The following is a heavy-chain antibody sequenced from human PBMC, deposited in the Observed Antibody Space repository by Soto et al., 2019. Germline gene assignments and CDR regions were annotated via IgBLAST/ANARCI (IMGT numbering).Heavy chain of an antibody. CDR2: INHSGST. J-gene: IGHJ6*02. V-gene: IGHV4-34*01. CDR1: GGSFSGYY. D-gene: IGHD6-13*01. Sequence: SETLSLTCAVYGGSFSGYYWSWIRQPPGKGLEWIGEINHSGSTNYNPSLKSRVTISVDTSKNQFSLKLSSVTAADTAVYYCARGFSSSWFPLYGMDVWGQGTTVTVSS. CDR3: ARGFSSSWFPLYGMDV.